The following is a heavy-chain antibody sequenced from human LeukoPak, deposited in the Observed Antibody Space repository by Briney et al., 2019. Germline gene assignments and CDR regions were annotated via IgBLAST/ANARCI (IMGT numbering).Heavy chain of an antibody. CDR3: AKGLPATLLDY. CDR1: GFTFSSYG. J-gene: IGHJ4*02. V-gene: IGHV3-48*01. Sequence: PGGSLRLSCAASGFTFSSYGMHWVRQAPGKGLEWISYISTTGTTIHYADSVKGRFAISRDNAKNSLYLQMNSLRAEDTAVYYCAKGLPATLLDYWGQGTLVTVSS. CDR2: ISTTGTTI. D-gene: IGHD2-2*01.